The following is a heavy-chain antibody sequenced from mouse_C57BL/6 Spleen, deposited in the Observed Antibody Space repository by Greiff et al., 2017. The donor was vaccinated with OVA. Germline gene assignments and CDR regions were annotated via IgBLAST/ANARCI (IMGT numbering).Heavy chain of an antibody. CDR1: GFTFSDYG. CDR2: ISSGSSTI. Sequence: EVQLVESGGGLVKPGGSLKLSCAASGFTFSDYGMHWVRQAPEKGLEWVAYISSGSSTIYYADTVKGRFTISRDNAKNTLFLQMTSLRSEDTAMDYCARGDYGSSVYCDVWGTGTTVTVSS. V-gene: IGHV5-17*01. J-gene: IGHJ1*03. CDR3: ARGDYGSSVYCDV. D-gene: IGHD1-1*01.